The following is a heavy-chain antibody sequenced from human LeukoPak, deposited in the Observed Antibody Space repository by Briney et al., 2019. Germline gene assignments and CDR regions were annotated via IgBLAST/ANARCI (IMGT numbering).Heavy chain of an antibody. CDR2: IDTNSGGR. D-gene: IGHD3-22*01. Sequence: ASVTVSCKASGYTFGDYYMHWMRQAPAQGLEWMGWIDTNSGGRNYAQKFQGRVTMTRDTSITTAYMELSRLRSDDTAVYYCAREVNYYDSREVSEAWFDPWGQGTLVTVSS. V-gene: IGHV1-2*02. CDR3: AREVNYYDSREVSEAWFDP. J-gene: IGHJ5*02. CDR1: GYTFGDYY.